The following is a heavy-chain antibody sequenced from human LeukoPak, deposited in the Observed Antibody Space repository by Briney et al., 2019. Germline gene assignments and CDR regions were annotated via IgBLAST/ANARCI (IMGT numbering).Heavy chain of an antibody. D-gene: IGHD3-10*01. CDR3: ARDLISYGHYYGMDV. V-gene: IGHV3-13*01. CDR2: VGTADDT. Sequence: GGSLRLSCAASGFTLSGYDMHWVRQSPGKGLEWVSSVGTADDTYYRDSVKGRFTVSRENAKNSVYLQMNSLRAGDTAVYYCARDLISYGHYYGMDVWGQGTTVTVSS. CDR1: GFTLSGYD. J-gene: IGHJ6*02.